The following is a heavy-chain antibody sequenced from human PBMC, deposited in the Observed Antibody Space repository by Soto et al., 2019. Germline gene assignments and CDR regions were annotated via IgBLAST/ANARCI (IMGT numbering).Heavy chain of an antibody. CDR2: IYYTGST. CDR1: GGSISGGYYY. D-gene: IGHD3-10*01. Sequence: TLSLTCTVSGGSISGGYYYWSWIRQPPGKGLEWIGYIYYTGSTYYNPSLKSRLTISVDTSKNQFSLRLSSVTAADTAVYYCARPGYYDSGRFFDYWGQGTLVTVPS. V-gene: IGHV4-30-4*01. J-gene: IGHJ4*02. CDR3: ARPGYYDSGRFFDY.